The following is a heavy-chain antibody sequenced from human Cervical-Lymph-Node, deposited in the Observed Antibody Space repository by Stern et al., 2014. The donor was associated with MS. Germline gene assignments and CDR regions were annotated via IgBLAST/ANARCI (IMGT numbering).Heavy chain of an antibody. CDR1: GFIFSSYA. J-gene: IGHJ4*02. CDR3: AKETTLPVFDY. Sequence: EVQLVESGGGLVQPGGSLRLSCAASGFIFSSYAISWVRQAPGKGLEWVSAISGSGGATYYADSVKGRFTISRDNSKTTLYLQMNSLRVEDTAVYYCAKETTLPVFDYWGQGTLVTVSS. V-gene: IGHV3-23*04. D-gene: IGHD2-15*01. CDR2: ISGSGGAT.